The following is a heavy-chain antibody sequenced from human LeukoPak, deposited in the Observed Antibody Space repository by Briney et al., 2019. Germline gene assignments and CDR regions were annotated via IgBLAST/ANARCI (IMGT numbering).Heavy chain of an antibody. Sequence: GGSLRLSCATSGFTFSSYAMNWARQAPGKGLEWVAVISYDGSNKYYADSVKGRFTISRDNSKNTLYLQMNSLRAEDTAVYYCAKDRITMVRGVMDYWGQGTLVTVSS. CDR3: AKDRITMVRGVMDY. J-gene: IGHJ4*02. D-gene: IGHD3-10*01. CDR2: ISYDGSNK. V-gene: IGHV3-30*18. CDR1: GFTFSSYA.